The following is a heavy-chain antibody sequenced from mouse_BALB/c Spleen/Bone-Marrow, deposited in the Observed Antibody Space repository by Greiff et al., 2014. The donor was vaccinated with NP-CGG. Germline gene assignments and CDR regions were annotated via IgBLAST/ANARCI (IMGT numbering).Heavy chain of an antibody. V-gene: IGHV1-74*01. J-gene: IGHJ2*01. D-gene: IGHD3-3*01. CDR1: GYTFTSFW. CDR3: SRELGGLDY. CDR2: IDPYDSIT. Sequence: VQLQESGAELVRPGASVKLSCKASGYTFTSFWMNWVKQRPDQGLEWIGRIDPYDSITKYNRIFKDKAILTVDKSSNLAYLKLSSLTAEDSAGYYCSRELGGLDYWGQGTTLTVSS.